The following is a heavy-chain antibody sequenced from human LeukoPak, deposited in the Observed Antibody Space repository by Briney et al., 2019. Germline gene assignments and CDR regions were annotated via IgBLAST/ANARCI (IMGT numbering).Heavy chain of an antibody. V-gene: IGHV1-2*02. J-gene: IGHJ6*03. CDR1: GCTFTDYY. CDR3: ARAACGSISCSDYDFYDYTDV. CDR2: INPNSGGT. Sequence: ASVKVSCKASGCTFTDYYMHWVRQAPGQGLEWMGWINPNSGGTNYAQKFQGRVTMTRDTSISTAYMELRSLTSDDTAVYYCARAACGSISCSDYDFYDYTDVWGKGTTVTVSS. D-gene: IGHD2-2*01.